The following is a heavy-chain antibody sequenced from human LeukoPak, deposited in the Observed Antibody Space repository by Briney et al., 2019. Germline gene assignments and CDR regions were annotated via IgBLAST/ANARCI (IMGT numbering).Heavy chain of an antibody. CDR2: IIPIFGTA. J-gene: IGHJ4*02. CDR3: ARGGSVVPARYYFDY. V-gene: IGHV1-69*05. Sequence: SVKVSCKASGGTFSSYAISWVRQAPGQGLEWMGEIIPIFGTANYAQKFQGRVTITTDESTSTAYMELSSLRSEDTAVYYCARGGSVVPARYYFDYWGQGTLVTVSS. CDR1: GGTFSSYA. D-gene: IGHD2-2*01.